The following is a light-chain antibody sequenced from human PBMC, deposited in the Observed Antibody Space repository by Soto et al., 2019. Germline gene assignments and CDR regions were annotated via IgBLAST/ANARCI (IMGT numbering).Light chain of an antibody. J-gene: IGKJ1*01. V-gene: IGKV1-27*01. CDR1: QGISNX. Sequence: DIQMTQSPSSLSASVGDRVTITCRASQGISNXLAWYQQKPGKVPKLLIYTASTLQSGVPSRFSGSGSGTXXXXXXXXLXPEDVATXYXQKYNSAPWTFGQGTKVEIK. CDR2: TAS. CDR3: QKYNSAPWT.